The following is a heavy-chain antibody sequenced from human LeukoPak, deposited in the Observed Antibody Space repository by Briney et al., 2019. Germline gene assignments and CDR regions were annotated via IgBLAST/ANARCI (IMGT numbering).Heavy chain of an antibody. CDR2: IWFDGSNE. CDR3: ARDPGLDYFDY. Sequence: QTGGSLRLSCAASGFTFSSYGMHWVRQAPGKGLEWVALIWFDGSNEYYADSVKGRFTISRDNSKNTLYLQMNSLRAEDTAVYYCARDPGLDYFDYWGQGTLVTVSS. J-gene: IGHJ4*02. V-gene: IGHV3-33*01. CDR1: GFTFSSYG.